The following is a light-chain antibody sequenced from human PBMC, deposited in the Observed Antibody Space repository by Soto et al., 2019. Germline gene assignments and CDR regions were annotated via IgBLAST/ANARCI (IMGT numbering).Light chain of an antibody. Sequence: QSVLTQPASVSGSPGQSVTISCTGTSSDVGGYNYVSWYQQHPGKAPKLMIYDVNNRPSGVSNRFSGSKSGSTASLTISGLQAEDEADYYCSSYTSSSTLGVFGTGTKLTVL. V-gene: IGLV2-14*03. J-gene: IGLJ1*01. CDR2: DVN. CDR3: SSYTSSSTLGV. CDR1: SSDVGGYNY.